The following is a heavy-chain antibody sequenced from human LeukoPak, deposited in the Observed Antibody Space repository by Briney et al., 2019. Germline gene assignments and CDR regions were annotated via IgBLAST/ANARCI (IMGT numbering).Heavy chain of an antibody. CDR2: IYSSGST. CDR3: ARGGKATVVTM. D-gene: IGHD4-23*01. J-gene: IGHJ4*02. CDR1: GGSINSYY. Sequence: SETLSLTCTVSGGSINSYYWSWIRQPAGKGLEWIGRIYSSGSTNYNPSLKSRVSMSVDTSKNQFSLKLTSVTAADTAIYYCARGGKATVVTMWGQGILVTVSS. V-gene: IGHV4-4*07.